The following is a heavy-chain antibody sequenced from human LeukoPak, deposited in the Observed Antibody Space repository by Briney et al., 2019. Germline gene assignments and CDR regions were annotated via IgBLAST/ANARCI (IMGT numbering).Heavy chain of an antibody. CDR2: ISSSGSTI. J-gene: IGHJ6*03. Sequence: HAGGSLRLSCAASGFTFSSYAMSWVRQAPGKGLEWVSYISSSGSTIYYADSVKGRFTISRDNAKNSLYLQMNSLRAEDTAVYYCASNSQGDYGDLGDYYMDVWGKGTTVTVSS. V-gene: IGHV3-48*04. D-gene: IGHD4-17*01. CDR1: GFTFSSYA. CDR3: ASNSQGDYGDLGDYYMDV.